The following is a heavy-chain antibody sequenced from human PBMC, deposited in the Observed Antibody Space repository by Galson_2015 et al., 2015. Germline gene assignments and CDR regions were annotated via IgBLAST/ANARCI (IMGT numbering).Heavy chain of an antibody. V-gene: IGHV3-23*01. J-gene: IGHJ4*02. D-gene: IGHD6-6*01. CDR1: GFTFSSYA. CDR3: AKVMWSSSSSFDY. Sequence: SLRLSCAASGFTFSSYAMSWVRQAPGKGLEWVSAISGSGGSTYYADSVKGRFTISRDNSKNTLYLQMNSLRAEDTAVYYCAKVMWSSSSSFDYWGQGTLVTVSS. CDR2: ISGSGGST.